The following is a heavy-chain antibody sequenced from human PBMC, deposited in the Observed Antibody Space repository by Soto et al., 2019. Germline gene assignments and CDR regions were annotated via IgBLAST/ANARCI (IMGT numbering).Heavy chain of an antibody. J-gene: IGHJ6*02. CDR2: ISSSGSTI. Sequence: SLRLSCAASGFTFSSYEMNLVRQAPGKGLEWVSYISSSGSTIYYADSVKGRFTISRDNAKNSLYLQMNSLRAEDTAVYYCARAEGTPGYYYYGMDVWGQGTTVTVSS. CDR3: ARAEGTPGYYYYGMDV. CDR1: GFTFSSYE. V-gene: IGHV3-48*03.